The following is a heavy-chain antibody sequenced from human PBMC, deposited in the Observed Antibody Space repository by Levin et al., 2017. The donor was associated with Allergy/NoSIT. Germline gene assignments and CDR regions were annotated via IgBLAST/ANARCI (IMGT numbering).Heavy chain of an antibody. CDR1: GFTFDDYA. CDR2: ISWNSGSI. CDR3: AKDIGDLRYCSSTSCGAQPLTYGMDV. V-gene: IGHV3-9*01. D-gene: IGHD2-2*01. Sequence: PGGFLRLSCAASGFTFDDYAMHWVRQAPGKGLEWVSGISWNSGSIGYADSVKGRFTISRDNAKNSLYLQMNSLRAEDTALYYCAKDIGDLRYCSSTSCGAQPLTYGMDVWGQGTTVTVSS. J-gene: IGHJ6*02.